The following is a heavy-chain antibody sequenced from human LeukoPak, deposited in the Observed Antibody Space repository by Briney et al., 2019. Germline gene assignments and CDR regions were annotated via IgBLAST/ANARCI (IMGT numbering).Heavy chain of an antibody. V-gene: IGHV4-59*11. CDR2: LSYSGST. CDR3: ARAYLHYYDSSGYLYYFDY. J-gene: IGHJ4*02. D-gene: IGHD3-22*01. Sequence: SETLSLTCTVSAASIRSHSWSWIRQPPGRGLEWIGYLSYSGSTDYNPSLKTRVTVSVDTSKNQFSLKLTSLTAADRALYYCARAYLHYYDSSGYLYYFDYRGQGALVTVSS. CDR1: AASIRSHS.